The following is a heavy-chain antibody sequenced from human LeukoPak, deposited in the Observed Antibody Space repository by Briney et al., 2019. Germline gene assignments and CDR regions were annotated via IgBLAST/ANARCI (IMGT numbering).Heavy chain of an antibody. Sequence: ASVTVSCKASGYTFTSYGISWVRQAPGQGLEWMGWISAYNGNTNYAQKLQGRVTMTTDTSTSTAYMELRSLRSDDTAVYYCARDVDIVVVPAAIGLDYWGQGTLVTVSS. CDR3: ARDVDIVVVPAAIGLDY. V-gene: IGHV1-18*01. CDR1: GYTFTSYG. CDR2: ISAYNGNT. J-gene: IGHJ4*02. D-gene: IGHD2-2*03.